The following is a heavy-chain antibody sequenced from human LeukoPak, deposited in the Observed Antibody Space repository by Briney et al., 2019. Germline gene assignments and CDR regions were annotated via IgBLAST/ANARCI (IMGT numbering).Heavy chain of an antibody. CDR3: ARYLADIVVVPAAFDAFDI. V-gene: IGHV3-20*04. CDR1: GFTFDDYG. CDR2: INWNGGST. D-gene: IGHD2-2*01. J-gene: IGHJ3*02. Sequence: GGSLRLSCAASGFTFDDYGKSWVRQAPGKGLEWVSGINWNGGSTGYADSVKGRFTISRDNAKNSLYLQMNSLRAEDTALYYCARYLADIVVVPAAFDAFDIWGQGTMVTVSS.